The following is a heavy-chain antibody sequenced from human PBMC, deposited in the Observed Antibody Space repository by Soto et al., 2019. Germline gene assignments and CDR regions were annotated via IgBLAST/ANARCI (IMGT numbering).Heavy chain of an antibody. CDR3: TGDIRTTSSDAQGFDI. Sequence: SLRLSCVAAGFTFSDYGMHCVRQTPTKGLDWVAVIWYDGSIKYYADSVKGRFTISRDNSKNTLFLQMNSLRAEDTALYYCTGDIRTTSSDAQGFDIWGQGTMVTVSS. J-gene: IGHJ3*02. D-gene: IGHD2-2*01. CDR1: GFTFSDYG. CDR2: IWYDGSIK. V-gene: IGHV3-33*01.